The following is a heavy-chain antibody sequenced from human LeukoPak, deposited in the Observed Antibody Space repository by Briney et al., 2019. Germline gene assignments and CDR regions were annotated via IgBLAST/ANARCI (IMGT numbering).Heavy chain of an antibody. D-gene: IGHD4-23*01. CDR2: IKQDGSEK. J-gene: IGHJ4*02. V-gene: IGHV3-7*01. Sequence: GGSLRLSCAASGFTFSSYSMNWVRQAPGKGLEWVANIKQDGSEKNYLDSVKGRFTISRDNAKKSLYLQMNNLRAEDTAVYYCARNRGWQQFDYWGQGTLVTVSS. CDR3: ARNRGWQQFDY. CDR1: GFTFSSYS.